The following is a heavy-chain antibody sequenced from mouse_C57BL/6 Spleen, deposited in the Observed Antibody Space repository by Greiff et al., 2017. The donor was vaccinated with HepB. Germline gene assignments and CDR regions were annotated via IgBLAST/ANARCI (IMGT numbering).Heavy chain of an antibody. CDR3: ARWGYSNYVGYYFDY. J-gene: IGHJ2*01. Sequence: QVQLQQPGAELVRPGSSVKLSCKASGYTFTSYWMDWVKQRPGQGLEWIGNIYPSDSETHYNQKFKDKATLTVDKSSSTADMQLSSLTSEDSAVYYCARWGYSNYVGYYFDYWGQGTTLTVSS. CDR1: GYTFTSYW. CDR2: IYPSDSET. D-gene: IGHD2-5*01. V-gene: IGHV1-61*01.